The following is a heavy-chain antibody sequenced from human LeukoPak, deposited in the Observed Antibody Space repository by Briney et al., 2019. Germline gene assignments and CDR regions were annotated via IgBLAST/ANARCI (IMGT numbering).Heavy chain of an antibody. CDR1: GYTFTRYD. Sequence: GASVKVSCKASGYTFTRYDINWVRQATGQGLEWMGWMNPNSGNTGYAQKFQGRVTMTRSTSITTAYMELSSLRSEDTAVYYCARLIRYPYNAMDVWGQGTTVTVSS. V-gene: IGHV1-8*01. J-gene: IGHJ6*02. D-gene: IGHD2-2*02. CDR2: MNPNSGNT. CDR3: ARLIRYPYNAMDV.